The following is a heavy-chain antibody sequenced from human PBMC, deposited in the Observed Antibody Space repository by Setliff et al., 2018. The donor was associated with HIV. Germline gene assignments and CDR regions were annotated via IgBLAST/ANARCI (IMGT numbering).Heavy chain of an antibody. J-gene: IGHJ6*02. CDR3: ARPTNIDTLYYGSQTFYMYYYGLDV. CDR1: GFTFTTYG. V-gene: IGHV3-30*03. D-gene: IGHD1-26*01. Sequence: PGGSLRLSCAVSGFTFTTYGMHWVRQAPGKGLEWLAFISFDGSYQYYADSVKGRFTISRDNSKNTLYLQMNSLRAEDTAVYFCARPTNIDTLYYGSQTFYMYYYGLDVWGQGTTVTVSS. CDR2: ISFDGSYQ.